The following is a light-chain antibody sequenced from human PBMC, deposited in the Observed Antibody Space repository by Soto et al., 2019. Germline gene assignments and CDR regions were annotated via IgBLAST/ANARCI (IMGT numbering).Light chain of an antibody. J-gene: IGLJ1*01. Sequence: QSALTQPASVSGSPGQSITISCTGTSSDVGSYNLFSWYQQHPGKAPKLMIYEGSKRPSGVSNRFSGSKSGNTASLTISGLQAEDEADYYCCSHAGSSTYVLGNGTKLT. CDR2: EGS. CDR1: SSDVGSYNL. V-gene: IGLV2-23*01. CDR3: CSHAGSSTYV.